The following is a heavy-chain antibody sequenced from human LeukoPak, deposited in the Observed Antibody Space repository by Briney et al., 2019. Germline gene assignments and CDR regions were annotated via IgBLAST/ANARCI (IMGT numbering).Heavy chain of an antibody. J-gene: IGHJ4*02. Sequence: SETLSLTCAVYGGSFSGYDWSWIRQPPGKGLEWIGEINHSGSTNYNPSLKSRVTISVDTSKNQFSLKLSSVTAADTAVYYCAREGVVGAYGHFDYWGQGTLVTVSS. CDR2: INHSGST. V-gene: IGHV4-34*01. CDR1: GGSFSGYD. D-gene: IGHD2-15*01. CDR3: AREGVVGAYGHFDY.